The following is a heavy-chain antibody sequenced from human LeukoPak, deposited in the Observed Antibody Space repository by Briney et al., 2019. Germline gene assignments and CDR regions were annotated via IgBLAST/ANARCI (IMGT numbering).Heavy chain of an antibody. D-gene: IGHD3-22*01. CDR1: GFTFSTYA. J-gene: IGHJ4*02. V-gene: IGHV3-23*01. CDR3: AKDSSNYDSSGYTYYFDY. CDR2: ISVSGGST. Sequence: GGSLRLSCATSGFTFSTYAMNWVRQAPGKGLEWVSVISVSGGSTYYADSVKGRFTISRDNSKNTLYLQMNSLRAEGTAVYYCAKDSSNYDSSGYTYYFDYWGQGTLVTVSS.